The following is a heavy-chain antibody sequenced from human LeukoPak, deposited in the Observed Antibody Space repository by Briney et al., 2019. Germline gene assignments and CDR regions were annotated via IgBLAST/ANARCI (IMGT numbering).Heavy chain of an antibody. CDR2: IYNSGST. CDR3: ARARIYCSSSSCYTGEFDY. D-gene: IGHD2-2*02. CDR1: GGSISSGDYY. J-gene: IGHJ4*02. V-gene: IGHV4-30-4*01. Sequence: SQTLSLTCTVSGGSISSGDYYWSWIRQPPGKGLEWIGSIYNSGSTYYNPSLKSRVTISVDTSKNQFSLKLSSVTAADTAVYYCARARIYCSSSSCYTGEFDYWGQGTLVTVSS.